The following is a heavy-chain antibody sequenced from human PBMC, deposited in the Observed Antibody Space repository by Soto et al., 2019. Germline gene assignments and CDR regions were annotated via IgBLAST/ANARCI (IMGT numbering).Heavy chain of an antibody. Sequence: PGESLKISCKGSGYDFTKYWVAWVRQMPGKGLEWMGIIHPVDSDTRYSPSFQGQVTIPADRSIDTAFLQWSSLKASDTATYFCARTGSYESPFYYYGMEIWGQGTAVTVSS. CDR3: ARTGSYESPFYYYGMEI. CDR1: GYDFTKYW. V-gene: IGHV5-51*01. D-gene: IGHD1-26*01. CDR2: IHPVDSDT. J-gene: IGHJ6*02.